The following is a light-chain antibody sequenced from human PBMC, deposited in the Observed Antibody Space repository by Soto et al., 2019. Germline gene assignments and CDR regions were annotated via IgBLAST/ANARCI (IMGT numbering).Light chain of an antibody. CDR2: DNN. Sequence: QSVLTQPPSVSAAPGQKVTISCSGSSSNIGNNYVSWYQQLPGTAPKLLIYDNNKRPSGIPDRFSGSKSGTSATLGITGLQTGDEADYYCGTWDSSLSALFGPGTKGTVL. CDR1: SSNIGNNY. V-gene: IGLV1-51*01. CDR3: GTWDSSLSAL. J-gene: IGLJ1*01.